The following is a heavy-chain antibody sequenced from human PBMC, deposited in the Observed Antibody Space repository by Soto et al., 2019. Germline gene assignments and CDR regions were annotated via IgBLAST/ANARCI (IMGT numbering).Heavy chain of an antibody. V-gene: IGHV3-23*01. CDR1: GFPFGITD. CDR3: AKNSGWFNT. J-gene: IGHJ5*02. D-gene: IGHD3-10*01. Sequence: GGSLRLSCPASGFPFGITDMSWVRQAPGKGLEWVSTIDGSGGATHYADSVKGRFTISRDNSKNTVFLQMSSLRADDTAVYYCAKNSGWFNTWGQGTLVTVSS. CDR2: IDGSGGAT.